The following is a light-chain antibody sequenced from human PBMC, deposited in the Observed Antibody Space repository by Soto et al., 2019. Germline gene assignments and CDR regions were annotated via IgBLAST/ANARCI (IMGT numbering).Light chain of an antibody. CDR2: STN. V-gene: IGLV1-44*01. Sequence: QSVLTQPPSASGTPGQRVTISCSGSSSNIGTNTVNWYQQRPGSAPQLLRYSTNQRPSGVPGRFSGSKSGTSASLAISGLQSDDEADYYCAAWDGSLNVVLFGGGTKLTVL. CDR1: SSNIGTNT. J-gene: IGLJ2*01. CDR3: AAWDGSLNVVL.